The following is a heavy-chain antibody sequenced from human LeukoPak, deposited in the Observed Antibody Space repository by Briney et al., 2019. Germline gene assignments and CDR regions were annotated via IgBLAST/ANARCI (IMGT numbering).Heavy chain of an antibody. CDR2: ISSSSSYI. Sequence: GGSLRLSCAASGFTFSSYAMSWVRQAPGKGLEWVSAISSSSSYIYYADSVKGRFTISRDNAKNSLYLQMNSLRAEDTAVYYCARDPGSIAAHWGQGTLVTVSS. J-gene: IGHJ4*02. D-gene: IGHD6-6*01. CDR3: ARDPGSIAAH. CDR1: GFTFSSYA. V-gene: IGHV3-21*01.